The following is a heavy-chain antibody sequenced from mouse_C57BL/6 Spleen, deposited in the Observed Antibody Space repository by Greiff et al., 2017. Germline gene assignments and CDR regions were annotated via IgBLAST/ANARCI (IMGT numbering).Heavy chain of an antibody. D-gene: IGHD1-1*01. CDR1: GYTFTSYW. Sequence: QVQLQQPGAELVKPGASVKMSCKASGYTFTSYWITWVKQRPGQGLEWIGDIYPGSGSTNYNEKFKSKATLTVDTSSSTAYMQLSSLTSEDSAVYYCARWYYGSRDYYAMDYWGQGTSVTVSS. V-gene: IGHV1-55*01. CDR2: IYPGSGST. J-gene: IGHJ4*01. CDR3: ARWYYGSRDYYAMDY.